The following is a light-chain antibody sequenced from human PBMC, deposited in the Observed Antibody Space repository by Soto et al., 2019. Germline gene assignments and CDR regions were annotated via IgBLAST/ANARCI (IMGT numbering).Light chain of an antibody. V-gene: IGKV1-12*01. J-gene: IGKJ5*01. Sequence: DLQMTQSPSSVSASVGDRVTVTCRASQGISNWLAWYQQKAGRAPKLLISGASNLQSGVPSRFSGSRSGTDFNLTISSLQPVDFATYSCQQANRFPITFGQGTRLEIK. CDR1: QGISNW. CDR2: GAS. CDR3: QQANRFPIT.